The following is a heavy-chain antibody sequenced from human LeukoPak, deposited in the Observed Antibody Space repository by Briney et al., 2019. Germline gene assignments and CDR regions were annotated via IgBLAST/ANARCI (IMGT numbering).Heavy chain of an antibody. CDR3: AKVHAATIIMSLYYFDY. J-gene: IGHJ4*02. Sequence: PGGSLRLSCAASGFTFSSYAMSWVRQAPGKGLEWVSAISGSGGSTYYADSVKGRFTISRDNSKNTLYLQMNSLRAEDTAVYYCAKVHAATIIMSLYYFDYWGQGTLVTVSS. D-gene: IGHD3-10*01. CDR2: ISGSGGST. V-gene: IGHV3-23*01. CDR1: GFTFSSYA.